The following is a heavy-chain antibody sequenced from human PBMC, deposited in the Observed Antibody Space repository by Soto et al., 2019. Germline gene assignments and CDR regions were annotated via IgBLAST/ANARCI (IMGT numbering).Heavy chain of an antibody. Sequence: TPETLSVTNAVSGGTLSRSGWLRWGRQPPGKGLEWIGEVYHSGGTNYNPSLKSRVTISVDKSKNQFSLKLSSVTAADTAVYYCASRGDSSGYYFAYWGQGSPVTVS. D-gene: IGHD3-22*01. CDR2: VYHSGGT. J-gene: IGHJ4*02. V-gene: IGHV4-4*03. CDR3: ASRGDSSGYYFAY. CDR1: GGTLSRSGW.